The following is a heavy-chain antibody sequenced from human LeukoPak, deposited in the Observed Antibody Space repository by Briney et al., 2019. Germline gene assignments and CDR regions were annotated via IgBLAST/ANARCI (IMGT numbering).Heavy chain of an antibody. D-gene: IGHD3-10*02. J-gene: IGHJ4*02. V-gene: IGHV1-58*02. Sequence: GASVKVSCKASGFTFTSSAMQWVRRARGQRLEWIGWIVVGSGNTNYAQKFQERVTITRDMSTSTAYMELSSLRSEDTAVYYCAAVLFGYGPGDYWGQGTLVTVSS. CDR1: GFTFTSSA. CDR3: AAVLFGYGPGDY. CDR2: IVVGSGNT.